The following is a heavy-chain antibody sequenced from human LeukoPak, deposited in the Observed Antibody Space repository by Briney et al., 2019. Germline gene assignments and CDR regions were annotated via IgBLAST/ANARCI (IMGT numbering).Heavy chain of an antibody. CDR3: AKDVSSWDHDSRRGGSGAFDI. CDR2: ISGSGGST. CDR1: GFTFSSYA. J-gene: IGHJ3*02. D-gene: IGHD3-22*01. Sequence: PGGSLRLSCAASGFTFSSYAMSWVRQAPGKGLEWVSIISGSGGSTYYADSVKGRFTISRDNSKNTLYLQMNSLRAEDTAVHYCAKDVSSWDHDSRRGGSGAFDIWGQGTMVTVSS. V-gene: IGHV3-23*01.